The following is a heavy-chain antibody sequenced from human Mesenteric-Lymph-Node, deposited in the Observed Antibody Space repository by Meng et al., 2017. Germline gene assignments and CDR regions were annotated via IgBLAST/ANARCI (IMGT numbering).Heavy chain of an antibody. D-gene: IGHD6-19*01. Sequence: GESLKISCAASGFTFRSYWMSWVRQAPGKGLEWVANIIPGGSEKYYVDSVKGRFTISRDNAKNSLYLQVNSLRVEDTAVYYCARDGMDGQWLIPGYWGQGALVTVSS. V-gene: IGHV3-7*01. CDR2: IIPGGSEK. CDR1: GFTFRSYW. J-gene: IGHJ4*02. CDR3: ARDGMDGQWLIPGY.